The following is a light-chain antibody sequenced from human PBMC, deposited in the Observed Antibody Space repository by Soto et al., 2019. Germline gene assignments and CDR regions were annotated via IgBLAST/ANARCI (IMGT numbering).Light chain of an antibody. CDR1: QSISNN. V-gene: IGKV3-15*01. CDR3: QQYGSSPPSWT. CDR2: GAS. Sequence: EIVMTQSPATLSVSPGERATLSCRASQSISNNLAWYQQQPGQTPRLLIYGASTTATGIPARFSGSGTGTEFTLTISRLEPEDFAVYYCQQYGSSPPSWTFGQGTKVDIK. J-gene: IGKJ1*01.